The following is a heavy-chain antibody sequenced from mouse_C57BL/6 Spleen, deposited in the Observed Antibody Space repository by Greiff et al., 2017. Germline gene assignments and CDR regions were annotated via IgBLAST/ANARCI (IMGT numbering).Heavy chain of an antibody. Sequence: VQLQQPGAELVKPGASVKLSCKASGYTFTSYWMPWVKQRPGQGLEWIGEIDPSDSCTNYNHKFKGKATLTVDTSSSTAYMQLRSLMPEDTAVSYCARFYDNYVLDYWGQGTTLTVSS. J-gene: IGHJ2*01. D-gene: IGHD2-1*01. CDR3: ARFYDNYVLDY. V-gene: IGHV1-50*01. CDR2: IDPSDSCT. CDR1: GYTFTSYW.